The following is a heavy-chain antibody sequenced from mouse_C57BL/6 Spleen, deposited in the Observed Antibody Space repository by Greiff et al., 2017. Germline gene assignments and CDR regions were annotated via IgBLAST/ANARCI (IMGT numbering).Heavy chain of an antibody. D-gene: IGHD2-12*01. Sequence: QVQLQQSGPELVKPGASVKISCKASGYAFSSSWMNWVKQRPGKGLEWIGRIYPGDGDTNYNGKFKGKATLTADKSSSTAYMQLSSLTSEDSAVYFCARSPYDMDMDYWGQVTSVTVSS. V-gene: IGHV1-82*01. CDR1: GYAFSSSW. J-gene: IGHJ4*01. CDR3: ARSPYDMDMDY. CDR2: IYPGDGDT.